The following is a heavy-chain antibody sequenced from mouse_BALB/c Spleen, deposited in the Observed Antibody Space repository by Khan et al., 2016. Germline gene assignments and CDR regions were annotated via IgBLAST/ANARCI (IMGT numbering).Heavy chain of an antibody. CDR1: GFTFSGFG. CDR2: ITSGSTNI. D-gene: IGHD1-1*02. J-gene: IGHJ4*01. V-gene: IGHV5-17*02. CDR3: ASMVGSYAMDY. Sequence: EVELVESGGDLVQPGGSRKLSCAASGFTFSGFGMHWVRQAPEKGLEWVAYITSGSTNIYYADTVKGRFTISRDNPKNTLFLQMTSLRSEDTAMYYCASMVGSYAMDYWGQGTSVTVSS.